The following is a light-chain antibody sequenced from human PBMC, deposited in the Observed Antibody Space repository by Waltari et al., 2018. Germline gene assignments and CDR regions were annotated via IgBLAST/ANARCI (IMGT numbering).Light chain of an antibody. Sequence: SYVLTQPPSVSVAPGQTARITCGGIYTGSKSVHWYQQKPGQAPVLVVYDDRDRPSGIPERFSGSNSGNTATLTISRVEAGDEADYYCQVWDSSSDPHVVFGGGTKLAVL. CDR3: QVWDSSSDPHVV. J-gene: IGLJ2*01. CDR1: YTGSKS. CDR2: DDR. V-gene: IGLV3-21*02.